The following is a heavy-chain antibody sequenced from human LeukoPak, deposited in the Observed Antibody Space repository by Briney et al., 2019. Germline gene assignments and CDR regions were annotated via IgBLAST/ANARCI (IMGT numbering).Heavy chain of an antibody. Sequence: PSETLSLTCTVSGGSISSNYHWGWIRQPPGKGLEWIASIYYNGNTYYNPSLKSRVTISVDTSNNQFSLKLSSVTAADTAVYYCARLGIAATGPAIWGQGTMVSVSS. D-gene: IGHD6-13*01. CDR2: IYYNGNT. V-gene: IGHV4-39*01. J-gene: IGHJ3*02. CDR1: GGSISSNYH. CDR3: ARLGIAATGPAI.